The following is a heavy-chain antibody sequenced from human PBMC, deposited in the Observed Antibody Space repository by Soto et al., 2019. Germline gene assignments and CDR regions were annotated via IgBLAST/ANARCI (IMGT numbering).Heavy chain of an antibody. V-gene: IGHV4-31*03. Sequence: TLSLTCTVSVGSISSGGYYWSWIRQHPGKGLEWIGYIYYSGSTYYNPSLKSRVTISVDTSKNQFSLKLSSVTAADTAVYYCARDRAYCSSTSCDHYGMDVWGQGTTVTVSS. D-gene: IGHD2-2*01. CDR3: ARDRAYCSSTSCDHYGMDV. J-gene: IGHJ6*02. CDR2: IYYSGST. CDR1: VGSISSGGYY.